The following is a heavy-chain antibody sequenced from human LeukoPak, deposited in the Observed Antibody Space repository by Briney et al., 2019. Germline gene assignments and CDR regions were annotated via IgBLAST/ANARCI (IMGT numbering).Heavy chain of an antibody. CDR1: GYTFTGYY. CDR2: INPNSGGT. Sequence: GASVKVSCKASGYTFTGYYMHWVRQAPGQGLEWMGWINPNSGGTNYAQKFQGRVTTTRDTSISTAYMELSRLRSDDTAVYYCARDEGQWLGGYYYGMDVWGQGTTVTVSS. CDR3: ARDEGQWLGGYYYGMDV. D-gene: IGHD6-19*01. V-gene: IGHV1-2*02. J-gene: IGHJ6*02.